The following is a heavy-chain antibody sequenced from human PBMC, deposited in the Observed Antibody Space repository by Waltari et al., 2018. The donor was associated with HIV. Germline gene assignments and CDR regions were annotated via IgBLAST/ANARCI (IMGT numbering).Heavy chain of an antibody. CDR3: ARDPRYGDYFFDY. D-gene: IGHD4-17*01. V-gene: IGHV3-23*01. CDR2: IGRTGGSI. J-gene: IGHJ4*02. Sequence: EEQLLESGGGLLQPGGSLSLSCAASGFTFSDYGMAWVRQAPGKGLEWVAAIGRTGGSISYADSVKGRFSISRDNSKSTLFLQMDSLRVEDTAVYYCARDPRYGDYFFDYWGQGTLVTVSS. CDR1: GFTFSDYG.